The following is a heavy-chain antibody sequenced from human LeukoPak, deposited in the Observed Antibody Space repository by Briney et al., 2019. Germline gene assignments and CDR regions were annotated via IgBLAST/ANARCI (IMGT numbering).Heavy chain of an antibody. J-gene: IGHJ3*02. D-gene: IGHD1-26*01. CDR1: GFTFGNYG. CDR3: AKSIVGATGDAFDI. CDR2: ISFDGSNK. Sequence: GGSLRLSCAASGFTFGNYGMHWVRQAPGKGLEWVAVISFDGSNKYYADSVKGRFTISRDNSKNTLYLQMNSLRAEDTAVYYCAKSIVGATGDAFDIWGQGTMVTVSS. V-gene: IGHV3-30*18.